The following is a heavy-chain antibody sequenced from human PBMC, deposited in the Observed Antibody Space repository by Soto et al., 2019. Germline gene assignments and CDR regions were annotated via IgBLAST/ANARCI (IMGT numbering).Heavy chain of an antibody. CDR3: ASFKWMATVEDVFDI. J-gene: IGHJ3*02. D-gene: IGHD4-4*01. V-gene: IGHV1-69*13. Sequence: GASVKVSCKASGGTFSSYAISWVRQAPGQGLEWMGGIIPIFGTANYAQKFQGRVTITADESTSTAYMELSSLRSEDTAVYYCASFKWMATVEDVFDIWGQGTMVTVS. CDR1: GGTFSSYA. CDR2: IIPIFGTA.